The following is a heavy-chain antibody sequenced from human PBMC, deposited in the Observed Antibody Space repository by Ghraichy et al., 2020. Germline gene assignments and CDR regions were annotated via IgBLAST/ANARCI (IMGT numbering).Heavy chain of an antibody. D-gene: IGHD2-8*02. CDR2: IYWGDNK. J-gene: IGHJ4*02. CDR1: GFSLLGSRVG. V-gene: IGHV2-5*02. CDR3: ATTGILGYCTGDECQHFDY. Sequence: SGPTLVKPTHTLTLTCTFFGFSLLGSRVGVGWIRQPPGKALEWLALIYWGDNKRYSPSLKNSLTITNDTSKNQAVLTMTKMHPVDTATYYCATTGILGYCTGDECQHFDYWGQGSLVTVSS.